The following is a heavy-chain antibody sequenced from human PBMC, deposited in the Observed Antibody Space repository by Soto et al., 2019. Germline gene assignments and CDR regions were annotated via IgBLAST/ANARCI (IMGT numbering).Heavy chain of an antibody. D-gene: IGHD2-2*01. J-gene: IGHJ6*02. CDR1: GFTFSSYA. Sequence: PGGSLRLSCAASGFTFSSYAMSWVRQAPGKGLEWVSAISGSGGSTYYADSVKGRFTISRDNSKNTLYLQMNSLRAEDTAVYYCAKVSSTRQLLPRYYYYYYGMEVWGPGTTVTVSS. V-gene: IGHV3-23*01. CDR3: AKVSSTRQLLPRYYYYYYGMEV. CDR2: ISGSGGST.